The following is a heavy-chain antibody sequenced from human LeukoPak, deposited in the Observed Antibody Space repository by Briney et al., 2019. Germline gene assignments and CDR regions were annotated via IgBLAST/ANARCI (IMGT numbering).Heavy chain of an antibody. V-gene: IGHV4-39*07. Sequence: SETLSLTCTVSGGSISSSSYYWGWIRQPPGKGLEWIGSIYYSGSTYYNPSLKSRVTISVDTSKNQFSLKLSSETAADTAVYYCARCFNDYAYYFDYWGQGTLVTVSS. D-gene: IGHD4-17*01. CDR2: IYYSGST. CDR1: GGSISSSSYY. J-gene: IGHJ4*02. CDR3: ARCFNDYAYYFDY.